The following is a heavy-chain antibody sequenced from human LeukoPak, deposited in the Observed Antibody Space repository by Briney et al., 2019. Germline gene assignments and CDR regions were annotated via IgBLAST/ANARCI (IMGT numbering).Heavy chain of an antibody. Sequence: SQTLSLTCTVSGGSISSDDYYWSWIRQPPGKGLEWIGYIYYSGSTYYNPSLKSRLTISVDTSKNQFSLKLSSVTAADTAVYYCARDRVYNWFDPWGQGTLVTVSS. CDR2: IYYSGST. CDR1: GGSISSDDYY. V-gene: IGHV4-30-4*08. J-gene: IGHJ5*02. CDR3: ARDRVYNWFDP.